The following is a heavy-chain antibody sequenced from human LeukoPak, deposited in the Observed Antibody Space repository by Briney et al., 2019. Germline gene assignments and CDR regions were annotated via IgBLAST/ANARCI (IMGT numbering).Heavy chain of an antibody. V-gene: IGHV3-48*04. D-gene: IGHD3-22*01. CDR2: ISSSSSTI. J-gene: IGHJ4*02. CDR3: ARDLHYYDSSGYYAY. Sequence: GGSLRLSCAASGFTFSSYSMNWVRQAPGKGLEWVSYISSSSSTIYYADSVKGRFTISRDNAKNSLYLQMNSLRAEDTAVYYCARDLHYYDSSGYYAYWGQGTLVTVSS. CDR1: GFTFSSYS.